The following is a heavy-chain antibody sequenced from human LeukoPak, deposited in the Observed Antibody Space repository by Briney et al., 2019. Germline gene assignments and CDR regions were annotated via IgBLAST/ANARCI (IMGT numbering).Heavy chain of an antibody. D-gene: IGHD3-22*01. CDR1: GFTFSSYA. J-gene: IGHJ3*02. CDR2: ISGSAYST. V-gene: IGHV3-23*01. Sequence: GGSLRLSCAASGFTFSSYAMTWVRQAPGRGLEWISAISGSAYSTSYADSVKGRFTISRDNSKNTLYLQMNSLRAEDTAIYYCARNTSGFKLGDAFDIWGQGTMVTVSS. CDR3: ARNTSGFKLGDAFDI.